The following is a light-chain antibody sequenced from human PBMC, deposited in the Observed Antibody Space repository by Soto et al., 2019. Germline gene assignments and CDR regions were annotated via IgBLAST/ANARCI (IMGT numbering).Light chain of an antibody. CDR3: SSYTTSSTYV. CDR2: DVS. CDR1: SSDVGGYNY. J-gene: IGLJ1*01. V-gene: IGLV2-14*01. Sequence: QSVLTQPASVSGSPGQSIAISCTGTSSDVGGYNYVPWYQQHPGKAPKLILCDVSNRPSGVSDRFSGSKSGNTASLTISGLQTEDEADYYCSSYTTSSTYVSGPGTKLTV.